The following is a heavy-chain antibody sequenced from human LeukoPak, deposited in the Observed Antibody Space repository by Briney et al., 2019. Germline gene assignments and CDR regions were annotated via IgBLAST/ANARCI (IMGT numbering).Heavy chain of an antibody. CDR3: AGVAYDFWSGYYTGRFDY. J-gene: IGHJ4*02. V-gene: IGHV3-7*01. Sequence: GGSLRLSCAASGFTFSSYWMSWVRQAPGKGLEWVANIKQDGSEKYYVDSVKGRFTISRDNAKNSLYLQMNSLRAEDTAVYYCAGVAYDFWSGYYTGRFDYWGQGTLVTVSS. CDR1: GFTFSSYW. D-gene: IGHD3-3*01. CDR2: IKQDGSEK.